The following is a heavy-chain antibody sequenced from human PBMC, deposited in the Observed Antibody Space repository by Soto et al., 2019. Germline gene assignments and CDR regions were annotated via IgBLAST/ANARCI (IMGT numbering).Heavy chain of an antibody. CDR2: FDPEDGET. CDR3: ATDTRLRFLEWLSRKYYYYGMDV. J-gene: IGHJ6*02. D-gene: IGHD3-3*01. CDR1: GYTLTELS. V-gene: IGHV1-24*01. Sequence: GSVKVSCKVSGYTLTELSMHWVRQAPGKGLEWMGGFDPEDGETIYAQKFQGRVTMTEDTSTDTAYMELSSLRSEDTAVYYCATDTRLRFLEWLSRKYYYYGMDVWGQGTTVTVSS.